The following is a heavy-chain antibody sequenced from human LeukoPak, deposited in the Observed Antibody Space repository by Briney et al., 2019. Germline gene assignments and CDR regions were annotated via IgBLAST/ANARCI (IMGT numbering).Heavy chain of an antibody. CDR2: INHSGST. CDR1: GGSFSGYY. Sequence: PSETLSLTCAVYGGSFSGYYWSWIRQPPGKGLEWIGEINHSGSTNYNPSLKSRVTISVDTSKNQFSLKLSSVTAAGTAVYYCAREGGRSGYYPTPLDYWGQGTLVTVSS. J-gene: IGHJ4*02. V-gene: IGHV4-34*01. CDR3: AREGGRSGYYPTPLDY. D-gene: IGHD3-22*01.